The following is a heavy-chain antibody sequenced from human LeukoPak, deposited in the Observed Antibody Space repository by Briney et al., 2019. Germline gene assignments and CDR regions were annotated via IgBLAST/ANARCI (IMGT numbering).Heavy chain of an antibody. CDR3: ASANSGYDPYYYYYYMDV. V-gene: IGHV4-59*01. J-gene: IGHJ6*03. CDR2: IYYSGST. CDR1: GGSISSYY. Sequence: SETLSLTCAVYGGSISSYYWSWIRQPPGKGLEWIGYIYYSGSTNYNPSLKSRVTISVDTSKNQFSLKLSSVTAADTAVYYCASANSGYDPYYYYYYMDVWGKGTTVTVSS. D-gene: IGHD5-12*01.